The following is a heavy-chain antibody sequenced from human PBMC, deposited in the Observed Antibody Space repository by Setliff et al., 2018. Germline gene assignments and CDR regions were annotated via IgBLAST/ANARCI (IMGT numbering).Heavy chain of an antibody. CDR3: ARAVTYYDILTGQHHYDAFDI. CDR1: GYTFTNYG. Sequence: ASVKVSCKASGYTFTNYGISWVRQAPGQGLEWMGWISAYSGNTNYAQKLQGRVTMTTDTSTSTAYMELRSLRSDDTAVYYCARAVTYYDILTGQHHYDAFDIWGQGTMVTVSS. V-gene: IGHV1-18*01. CDR2: ISAYSGNT. J-gene: IGHJ3*02. D-gene: IGHD3-9*01.